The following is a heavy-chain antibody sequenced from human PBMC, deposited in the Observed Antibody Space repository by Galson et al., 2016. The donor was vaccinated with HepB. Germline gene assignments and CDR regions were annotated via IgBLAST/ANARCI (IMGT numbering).Heavy chain of an antibody. CDR3: VRDPAANEVDLDY. V-gene: IGHV1-2*02. CDR1: GYTFTDYF. Sequence: SVKVSCKASGYTFTDYFIHWVRLAPGLRPEWMGWINCNTGGTDYAQKFKGRITVTRDTSISTAYMDLTSLRFDDTATYFCVRDPAANEVDLDYWGQGTLVTVSS. J-gene: IGHJ4*02. CDR2: INCNTGGT. D-gene: IGHD6-25*01.